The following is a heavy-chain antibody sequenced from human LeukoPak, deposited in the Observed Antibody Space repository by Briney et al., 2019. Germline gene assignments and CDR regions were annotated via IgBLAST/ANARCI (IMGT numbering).Heavy chain of an antibody. Sequence: SETLSLTCTVSGGSISSSSYYWGWIRQPPGKGLEWIGSIYYSGSTYYNPSLKSRVTISVDTSKNQFSLKLSSVTAADTAVYYCARVNHCSSTSCYAFYYYYYMDVWGKGTTVTISS. V-gene: IGHV4-39*01. CDR3: ARVNHCSSTSCYAFYYYYYMDV. J-gene: IGHJ6*03. CDR2: IYYSGST. CDR1: GGSISSSSYY. D-gene: IGHD2-2*01.